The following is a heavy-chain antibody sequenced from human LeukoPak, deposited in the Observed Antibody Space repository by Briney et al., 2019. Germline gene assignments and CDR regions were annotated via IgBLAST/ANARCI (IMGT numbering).Heavy chain of an antibody. CDR1: GFTFSRNV. CDR2: ISYDGSNK. J-gene: IGHJ6*02. D-gene: IGHD2-2*01. Sequence: PGGSLRLSCAASGFTFSRNVMHWVRQAPGKGLEWVAVISYDGSNKYYADSVKGRFTISRDNSKNTLYLQMNSLRAEDTAVYYCARDSQDIVVVPAAMSGGYYGMDVWGQGTTVTVSS. CDR3: ARDSQDIVVVPAAMSGGYYGMDV. V-gene: IGHV3-30*04.